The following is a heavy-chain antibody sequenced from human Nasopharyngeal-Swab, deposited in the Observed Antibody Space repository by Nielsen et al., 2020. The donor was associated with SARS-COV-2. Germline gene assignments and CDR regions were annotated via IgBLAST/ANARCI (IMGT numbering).Heavy chain of an antibody. D-gene: IGHD4-23*01. CDR1: GGTFSSYA. CDR3: ARDRRTGVTPIFAFDI. V-gene: IGHV1-69*13. CDR2: IIPIFGTA. Sequence: SVKVSCKASGGTFSSYAISWVRQAPGQGLEWMGGIIPIFGTANYAQKFQGRVTITADESTSTAYMELSSLRSEDTAVYYCARDRRTGVTPIFAFDIWGQGTMVTVSS. J-gene: IGHJ3*02.